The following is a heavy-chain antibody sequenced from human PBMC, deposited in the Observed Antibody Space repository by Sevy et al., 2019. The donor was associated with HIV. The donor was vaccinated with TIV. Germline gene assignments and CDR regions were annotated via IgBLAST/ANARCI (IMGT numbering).Heavy chain of an antibody. V-gene: IGHV3-48*03. J-gene: IGHJ5*02. CDR3: ARVDAYYDKGIDP. D-gene: IGHD3-22*01. Sequence: GGSLRLSCAASGFTFRSYEFNWVRQAPGKGLQWISHISTGGAGGATIFYADSVKGRFTISRDNAKNSLYLQMNSLRAEDTAVYYCARVDAYYDKGIDPWGQGTLVTVSS. CDR1: GFTFRSYE. CDR2: ISTGGAGGATI.